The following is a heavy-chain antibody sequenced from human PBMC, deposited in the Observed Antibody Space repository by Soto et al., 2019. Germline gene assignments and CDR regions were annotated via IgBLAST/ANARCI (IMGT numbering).Heavy chain of an antibody. CDR2: VNSDGSNT. CDR3: AKDWSYGLDV. D-gene: IGHD3-9*01. J-gene: IGHJ6*02. CDR1: VFSFSNTW. V-gene: IGHV3-74*01. Sequence: PGWSLRLSCASSVFSFSNTWMHWVRQAPGKGLVWVSHVNSDGSNTNYADFVKGRFTVSRDNARNTVYLQMNSLRADDTAVYYCAKDWSYGLDVWGQGTTVTVSS.